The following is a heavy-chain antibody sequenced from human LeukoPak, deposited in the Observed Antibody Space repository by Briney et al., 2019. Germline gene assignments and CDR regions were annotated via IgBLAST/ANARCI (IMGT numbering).Heavy chain of an antibody. D-gene: IGHD1-26*01. CDR2: INPNSGGT. J-gene: IGHJ4*02. V-gene: IGHV1-2*02. CDR3: AKIVGATGGY. CDR1: GCTFTGNY. Sequence: ASVKVSCTASGCTFTGNYMPWVRQAPGQGLEWMGWINPNSGGTNYAQKFQGRATLTRDTSISTAYMELSRLRSDDTAVYHCAKIVGATGGYWGQGTLVTVSS.